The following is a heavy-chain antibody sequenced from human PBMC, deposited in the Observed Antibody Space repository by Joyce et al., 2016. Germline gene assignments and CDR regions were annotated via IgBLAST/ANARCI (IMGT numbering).Heavy chain of an antibody. V-gene: IGHV4-4*02. CDR1: GASISGRYW. Sequence: QVQLQESGPGLVKPSGTLSLTCAVSGASISGRYWWNWVRQPPGKGLVWIGEIFHIGSTNYSPSLKSRVTMSVYKSKNQFSLKLTSVTAADTAVYFCATDPYGDYFDYWGQGTLVTVSS. J-gene: IGHJ4*02. CDR2: IFHIGST. CDR3: ATDPYGDYFDY. D-gene: IGHD4-17*01.